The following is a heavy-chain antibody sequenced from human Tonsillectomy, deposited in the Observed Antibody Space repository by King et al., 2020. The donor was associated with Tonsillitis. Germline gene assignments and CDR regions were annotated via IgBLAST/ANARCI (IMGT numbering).Heavy chain of an antibody. D-gene: IGHD2-15*01. Sequence: QLVQSGGGVVQPGRSLRLSCAASGFIFSNYAMHWVRQAPGKGLEWVAFISYDENIKGYSDSVKGRFTISRDNSKNTVYLQMNSLRAEDTAVYYCAKGVVGQDSDDGWGQDTLVSVPS. V-gene: IGHV3-30*04. CDR1: GFIFSNYA. CDR3: AKGVVGQDSDDG. CDR2: ISYDENIK. J-gene: IGHJ1*01.